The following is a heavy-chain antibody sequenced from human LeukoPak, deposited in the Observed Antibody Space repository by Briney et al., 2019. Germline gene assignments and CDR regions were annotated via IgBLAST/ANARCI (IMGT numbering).Heavy chain of an antibody. D-gene: IGHD5-12*01. Sequence: SETLSLTCTVSGGSISSYYWSWIRQPAGKGLEWIGRIYTTGGTNYNPSLKSRVTISIDKSKNQFSLKLSSVTAADTAVYYCARGDTVATGLYDYWGQGTLVPVSS. CDR3: ARGDTVATGLYDY. V-gene: IGHV4-4*07. CDR1: GGSISSYY. CDR2: IYTTGGT. J-gene: IGHJ4*02.